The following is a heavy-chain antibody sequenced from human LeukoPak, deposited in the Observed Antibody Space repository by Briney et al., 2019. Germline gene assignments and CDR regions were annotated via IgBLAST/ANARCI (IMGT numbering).Heavy chain of an antibody. CDR2: ISGSGGST. CDR1: GFTFSSYA. J-gene: IGHJ4*02. V-gene: IGHV3-23*01. Sequence: PGGSLRFSGAASGFTFSSYAMSWVRQAPGKGLEWASSISGSGGSTYYGDSVKGRFNISRDNSKNTLFLQMNRLRAEDTAVYYCAKHEGSSGSYYHFHYWGQGTLV. CDR3: AKHEGSSGSYYHFHY. D-gene: IGHD3-10*01.